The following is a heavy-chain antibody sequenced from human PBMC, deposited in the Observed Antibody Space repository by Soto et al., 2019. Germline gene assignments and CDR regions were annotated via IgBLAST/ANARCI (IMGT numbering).Heavy chain of an antibody. CDR3: ATDPNFYDDSAYFTSRWFDN. Sequence: GGALRLSCEAPKFTYSGYAMTLVRQAPGKGLGGVASISGSGDNTYYADSVKGRFAISRDNSKSTLYLQMNSLRGDDAAIYYCATDPNFYDDSAYFTSRWFDNWGQGTQVTVSS. J-gene: IGHJ4*02. D-gene: IGHD3-22*01. V-gene: IGHV3-23*01. CDR1: KFTYSGYA. CDR2: ISGSGDNT.